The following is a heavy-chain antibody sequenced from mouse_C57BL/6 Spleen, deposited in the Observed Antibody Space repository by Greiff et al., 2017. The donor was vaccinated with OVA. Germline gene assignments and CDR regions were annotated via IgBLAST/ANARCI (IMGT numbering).Heavy chain of an antibody. CDR1: GYTFTDYE. V-gene: IGHV1-15*01. D-gene: IGHD2-1*01. CDR2: IDPETGGT. J-gene: IGHJ3*01. CDR3: TRERELPWFAY. Sequence: QVQLQQSGAELVRPGASVTLSCKASGYTFTDYEMHWVKQTPVHGLEWIGAIDPETGGTAYNQKFKGKAILTADKSSSTAYMELRSLTSEDSAVYCCTRERELPWFAYWGQGTLVTVSA.